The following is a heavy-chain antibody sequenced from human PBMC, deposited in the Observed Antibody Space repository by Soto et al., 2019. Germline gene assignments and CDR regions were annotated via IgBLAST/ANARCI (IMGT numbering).Heavy chain of an antibody. CDR1: GFTFSSYA. Sequence: EVQLLESGGGLVQPGGSLRLSCAASGFTFSSYAMSWVRQAPGKGLEWVSAISGSGGSTYYADSVKGRFTISRDNSKNTLYLQMNSLRAEDTAVYDCAKDRVETISSFQHWGQGTLVTVSS. CDR2: ISGSGGST. J-gene: IGHJ1*01. CDR3: AKDRVETISSFQH. V-gene: IGHV3-23*01.